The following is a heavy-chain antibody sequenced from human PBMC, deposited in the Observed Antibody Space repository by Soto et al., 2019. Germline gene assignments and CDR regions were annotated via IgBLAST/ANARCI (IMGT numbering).Heavy chain of an antibody. CDR1: WCSISNFY. J-gene: IGHJ5*02. D-gene: IGHD5-18*01. CDR2: IFYSGST. V-gene: IGHV4-59*01. Sequence: SETLSLTCTFTWCSISNFYRSCILEPPGRGLERIGHIFYSGSTNYNPALKSRVTISVDTSKSQFSLKLSSVTAADTAVYYCAKDSGYNYGYFRWFDPWGQGTLVTVS. CDR3: AKDSGYNYGYFRWFDP.